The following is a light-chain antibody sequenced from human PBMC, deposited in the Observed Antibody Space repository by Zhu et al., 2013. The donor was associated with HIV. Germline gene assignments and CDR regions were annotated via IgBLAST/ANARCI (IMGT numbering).Light chain of an antibody. V-gene: IGLV3-21*04. CDR1: NIGDRS. Sequence: SYELTQPPSVSVAPGKTARVTCGGNNIGDRSAHWYQQKPGQAPVLVIYDDSDRPSGIPERFSGSNSGNTATLTISRVEAGDEADYYCQVWDSSSDHYVFGTGTKVTVL. J-gene: IGLJ1*01. CDR2: DDS. CDR3: QVWDSSSDHYV.